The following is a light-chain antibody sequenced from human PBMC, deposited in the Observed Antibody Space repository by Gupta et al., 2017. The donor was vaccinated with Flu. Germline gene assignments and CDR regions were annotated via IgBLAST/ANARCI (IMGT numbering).Light chain of an antibody. Sequence: DIVMTQSPLSLPVTPGEPASISCRSSQSLLHSNGYNYLDWYLQKPGQSPQLLIYLGSNRASGVPDRFSGSGSGTDFTLKISRVEAEDVGVCYCMQALRSFTFGPGTKVDIK. CDR3: MQALRSFT. V-gene: IGKV2-28*01. CDR1: QSLLHSNGYNY. CDR2: LGS. J-gene: IGKJ3*01.